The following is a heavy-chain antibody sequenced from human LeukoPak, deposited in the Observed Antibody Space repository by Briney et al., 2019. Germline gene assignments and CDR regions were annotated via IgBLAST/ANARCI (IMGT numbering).Heavy chain of an antibody. Sequence: GRSLRLSCAASGFNFYDYAMHWVRQAPGKGLEWVSGISWNSNSVGYADSVKGRFTISRDNAKDSLYLQMNSLRAEDTALYYCVKETGYSSSWYPFDYWGQGTLVTVSS. CDR1: GFNFYDYA. J-gene: IGHJ4*02. V-gene: IGHV3-9*01. CDR2: ISWNSNSV. D-gene: IGHD6-13*01. CDR3: VKETGYSSSWYPFDY.